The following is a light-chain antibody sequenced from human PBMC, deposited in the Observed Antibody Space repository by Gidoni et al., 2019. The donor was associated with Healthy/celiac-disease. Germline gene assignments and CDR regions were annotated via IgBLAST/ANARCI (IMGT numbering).Light chain of an antibody. V-gene: IGKV1-5*03. CDR3: QQYNSYLYT. CDR2: KAS. CDR1: PSSSSW. Sequence: DIQMTQSPSTLSAAVGDRVTVTCRASPSSSSWLAWYQQKQVNAPKVLIYKASSLESGVPLRFRGSGSGTEFTLTISSLQPDDFATYYCQQYNSYLYTFGQGTKLEI. J-gene: IGKJ2*01.